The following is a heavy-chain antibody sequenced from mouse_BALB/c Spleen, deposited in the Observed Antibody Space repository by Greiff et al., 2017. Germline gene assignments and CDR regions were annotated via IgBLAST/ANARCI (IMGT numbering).Heavy chain of an antibody. Sequence: QVQLKQSGAELARPGASVKMSCKASGYTFTSYTMHWVKQRPGQGLEWIGYINPSSGYTNYNQKFKDKATLTADKSSSTAYMQLSSLTSEDSAVYYCAHMITTAWFAYWGQGTLVTVSA. CDR3: AHMITTAWFAY. CDR1: GYTFTSYT. V-gene: IGHV1-4*01. J-gene: IGHJ3*01. CDR2: INPSSGYT. D-gene: IGHD2-4*01.